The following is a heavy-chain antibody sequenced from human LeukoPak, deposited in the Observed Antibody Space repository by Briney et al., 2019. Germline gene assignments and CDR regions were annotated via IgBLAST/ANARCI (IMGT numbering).Heavy chain of an antibody. D-gene: IGHD3-22*01. CDR2: MNPNSGNT. CDR3: ARVDSSGPSFDY. Sequence: ASVKVSCKASGYTFTSYDINWVRQATGQGLEWMGWMNPNSGNTGYAQKFQGRVTITRDTSASTAYMELSSLRSEDTAVYYCARVDSSGPSFDYWGQGTLVTVSS. CDR1: GYTFTSYD. J-gene: IGHJ4*02. V-gene: IGHV1-8*03.